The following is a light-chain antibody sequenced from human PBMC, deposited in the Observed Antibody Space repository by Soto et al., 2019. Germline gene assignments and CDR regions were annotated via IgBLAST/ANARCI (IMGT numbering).Light chain of an antibody. Sequence: EILLTQSPATLSLSPGERATFSCRASQSVSSYLAWYQQKPGQAPRLLIYDASNRATGIPARFSGSGSGTDFTLTISSLEPEDFAVYYCQQRSNWPPPITFGQGTRLEIK. CDR1: QSVSSY. CDR3: QQRSNWPPPIT. V-gene: IGKV3-11*01. J-gene: IGKJ5*01. CDR2: DAS.